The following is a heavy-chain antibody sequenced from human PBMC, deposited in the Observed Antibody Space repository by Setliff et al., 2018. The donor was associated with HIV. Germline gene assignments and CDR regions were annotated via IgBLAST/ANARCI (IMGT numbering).Heavy chain of an antibody. CDR2: IYPGDSDT. V-gene: IGHV5-51*01. D-gene: IGHD3-3*01. J-gene: IGHJ4*02. CDR3: ASSRYYNFWSGYSAFDY. Sequence: PGESLKISCQGSGYSFTSYWIGWVRQMPGKGLEWMGIIYPGDSDTRYSPSFQGQVSISADKSISTAYLQWNSLKTSDTAMYYCASSRYYNFWSGYSAFDYWGQGTLVTVSS. CDR1: GYSFTSYW.